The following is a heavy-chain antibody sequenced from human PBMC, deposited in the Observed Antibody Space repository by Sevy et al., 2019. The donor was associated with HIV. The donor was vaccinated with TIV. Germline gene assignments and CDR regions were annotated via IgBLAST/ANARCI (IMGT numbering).Heavy chain of an antibody. CDR1: GFTFSSYW. CDR2: IKQDGSEK. D-gene: IGHD3-3*02. Sequence: GESLKISCAASGFTFSSYWMSWVRQAPGKGLEWVANIKQDGSEKYYVDSVKGRFTISRDNAKNSLYLQMNSLRAEDTAVYYCARVGFFGVRYFDYWGQRTLVTVSS. V-gene: IGHV3-7*03. J-gene: IGHJ4*02. CDR3: ARVGFFGVRYFDY.